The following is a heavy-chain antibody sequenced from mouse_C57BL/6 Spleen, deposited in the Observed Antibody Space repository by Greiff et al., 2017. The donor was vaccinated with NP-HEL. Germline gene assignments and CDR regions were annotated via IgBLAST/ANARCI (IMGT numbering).Heavy chain of an antibody. J-gene: IGHJ4*01. CDR2: IDPEDGEP. Sequence: VQLQQSGAELVKPGASVKLSCTASGFNIKDYYMHWVKQRTEQGLEWIGRIDPEDGEPKYAPKFQGKATITADTSSNTAYMQISSLTSEDTAVYYCARIHRKAMDYWGQGTSVTVSS. CDR1: GFNIKDYY. CDR3: ARIHRKAMDY. V-gene: IGHV14-2*01.